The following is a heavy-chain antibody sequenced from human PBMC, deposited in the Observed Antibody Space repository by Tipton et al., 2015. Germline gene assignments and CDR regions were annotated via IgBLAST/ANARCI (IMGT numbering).Heavy chain of an antibody. CDR2: IGIAGDT. CDR3: AKVRGYYYGSYYYGMDV. V-gene: IGHV3-13*01. CDR1: GFTFSNYD. Sequence: SLRLSCAASGFTFSNYDMHWVRQATGKGLEWVSGIGIAGDTYYPGSVKGRFTISRDNSKNTLYLQMNSLRAEDTAVYYCAKVRGYYYGSYYYGMDVWGQGTTVTVSS. D-gene: IGHD3-10*01. J-gene: IGHJ6*02.